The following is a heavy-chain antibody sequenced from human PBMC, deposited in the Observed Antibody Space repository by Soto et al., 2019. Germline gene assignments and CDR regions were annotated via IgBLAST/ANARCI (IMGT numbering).Heavy chain of an antibody. CDR2: INPNSGGT. J-gene: IGHJ4*02. CDR3: ARAAQDTSFDY. D-gene: IGHD5-18*01. Sequence: QVQLVQSGAEVKKPGASVKVSCKASGYTFTGYYMHWVRQAPGQGLEWMGWINPNSGGTNYAQKLQGWVTMTRDTSISTADMELSRLRSDDTAVYYCARAAQDTSFDYWGQGTLVTVSS. V-gene: IGHV1-2*04. CDR1: GYTFTGYY.